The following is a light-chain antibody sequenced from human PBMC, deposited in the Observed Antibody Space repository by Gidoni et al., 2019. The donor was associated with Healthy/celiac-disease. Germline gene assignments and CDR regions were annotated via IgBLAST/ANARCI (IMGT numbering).Light chain of an antibody. CDR3: QQYYSTPF. CDR2: WAS. CDR1: QSVLYSSNNKNY. J-gene: IGKJ4*01. Sequence: DIVMTQSPDSLAVSLGERATINCKSSQSVLYSSNNKNYLAWYQQKPGQPPKLLMYWASTRESGVPDRFSGSGSGTDFTLTISSLQAEDVAVYYCQQYYSTPFFGGGTKVEIK. V-gene: IGKV4-1*01.